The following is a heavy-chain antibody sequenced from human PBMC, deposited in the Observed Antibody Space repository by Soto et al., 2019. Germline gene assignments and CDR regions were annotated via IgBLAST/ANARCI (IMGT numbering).Heavy chain of an antibody. J-gene: IGHJ4*02. CDR1: GDSVSSNSAA. CDR3: ARGLGYCSCGSCYAFKSGYDV. Sequence: SQTLSLTCAISGDSVSSNSAAWNWIRQSPSRGLEWLGRTYYRSKWYNDYAASVKSRITINPDASKNQFSLQLNSVTPEDTAVYYCARGLGYCSCGSCYAFKSGYDVWGQGTLVNVFS. D-gene: IGHD2-15*01. V-gene: IGHV6-1*01. CDR2: TYYRSKWYN.